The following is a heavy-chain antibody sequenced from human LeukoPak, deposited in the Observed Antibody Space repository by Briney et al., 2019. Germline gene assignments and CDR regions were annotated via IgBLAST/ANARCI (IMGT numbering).Heavy chain of an antibody. Sequence: GASVKVSCKASGYTFTSYDINWVRQATGQGLEWMGWMNPNSGNTGYAQKFQGRVTMTRNTSISTAYMELSSLRSEDTAVYYCAMKTTVTPHYGMDVWGQGTTVTVSS. CDR2: MNPNSGNT. J-gene: IGHJ6*02. CDR3: AMKTTVTPHYGMDV. CDR1: GYTFTSYD. D-gene: IGHD4-17*01. V-gene: IGHV1-8*01.